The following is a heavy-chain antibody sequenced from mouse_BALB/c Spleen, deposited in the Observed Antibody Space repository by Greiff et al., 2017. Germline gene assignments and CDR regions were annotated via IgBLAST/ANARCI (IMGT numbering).Heavy chain of an antibody. V-gene: IGHV3-2*02. J-gene: IGHJ4*01. D-gene: IGHD1-2*01. CDR1: GYSITSDYA. CDR3: AREATATWAMDY. CDR2: ISYSGST. Sequence: EVKLLESGPGLVKPSQSLSLTCTVTGYSITSDYAWNWIRQFPGNKLEWMGYISYSGSTSYNPSLKSRISITRDTSKNQFFLQLNSVTTEDTATYYCAREATATWAMDYWGQGTSVTVSS.